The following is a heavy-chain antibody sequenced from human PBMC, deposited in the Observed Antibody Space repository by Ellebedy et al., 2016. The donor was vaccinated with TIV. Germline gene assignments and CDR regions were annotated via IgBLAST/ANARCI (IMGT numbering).Heavy chain of an antibody. CDR3: ARESLVGGAFDI. J-gene: IGHJ3*02. D-gene: IGHD3-16*01. Sequence: ASVKVSXXASGYTFTSYGISWVRQAPGQGLEWMGWISAYNGNTNYAQKLQGRVTMTTDTSTSTAYMELSSLRSEDTAVYYCARESLVGGAFDIWGQGTMVTVSS. CDR1: GYTFTSYG. V-gene: IGHV1-18*01. CDR2: ISAYNGNT.